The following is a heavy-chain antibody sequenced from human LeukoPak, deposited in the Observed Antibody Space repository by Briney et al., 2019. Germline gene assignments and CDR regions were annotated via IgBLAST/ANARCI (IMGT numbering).Heavy chain of an antibody. CDR2: INPNSGGT. CDR1: GYTFTGYY. CDR3: ARFIAVAGTSWFDP. V-gene: IGHV1-2*02. D-gene: IGHD6-19*01. Sequence: GASVKVSCKASGYTFTGYYMHWVRQAPGQGLEWMGWINPNSGGTNYAQKFQGRVTMTRDTSISTAYMELSRLRSDDTAVYYCARFIAVAGTSWFDPWGQGTLVTVSS. J-gene: IGHJ5*02.